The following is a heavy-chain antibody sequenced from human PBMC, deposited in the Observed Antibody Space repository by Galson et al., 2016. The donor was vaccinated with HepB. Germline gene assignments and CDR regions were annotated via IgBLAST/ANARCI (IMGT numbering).Heavy chain of an antibody. CDR3: ARARIAALGTGAFDM. Sequence: SLRLSCAASGFTFSTYTSNWVRQAPGKGLEWVSSIKNSNSDVYYEDSVKGRFTISRDNAENSLYLQMDSLTAEDTAMYYCARARIAALGTGAFDMWGQGTMVTVSS. V-gene: IGHV3-21*01. CDR2: IKNSNSDV. J-gene: IGHJ3*02. D-gene: IGHD6-13*01. CDR1: GFTFSTYT.